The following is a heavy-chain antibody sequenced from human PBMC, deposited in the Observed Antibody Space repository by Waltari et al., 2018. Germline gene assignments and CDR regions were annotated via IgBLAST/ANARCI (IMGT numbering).Heavy chain of an antibody. CDR3: AKDCWGSSSWYD. D-gene: IGHD6-13*01. J-gene: IGHJ4*02. V-gene: IGHV3-23*01. CDR2: ISGSGVST. Sequence: EVQLLESGGGLVQPGGSLRLSCAASGFTFSSYAMSWVRQAPGKGLEWVSAISGSGVSTYYADSVKGRFTISRDNSKNTLYLQMNSLRAEDTAVYYCAKDCWGSSSWYDWGQGTLVTVSS. CDR1: GFTFSSYA.